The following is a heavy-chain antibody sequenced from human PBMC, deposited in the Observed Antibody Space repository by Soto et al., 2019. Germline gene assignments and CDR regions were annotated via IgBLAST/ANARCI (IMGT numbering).Heavy chain of an antibody. Sequence: SETLSLTCTVSGGSISSSSWNWIRQAPGKGLEWVGNIYYSGTTYYNPSLQSRVTISVETSKNQFSLKLNSVTAADTAVYYCARLGGYCISTICYFPTTPFDYWGQGTLVTVSS. V-gene: IGHV4-59*08. D-gene: IGHD2-2*03. CDR2: IYYSGTT. J-gene: IGHJ4*02. CDR1: GGSISSSS. CDR3: ARLGGYCISTICYFPTTPFDY.